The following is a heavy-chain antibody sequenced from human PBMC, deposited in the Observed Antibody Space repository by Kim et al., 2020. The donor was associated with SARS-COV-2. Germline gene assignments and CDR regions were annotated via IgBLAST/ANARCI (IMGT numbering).Heavy chain of an antibody. J-gene: IGHJ6*02. CDR3: ARDMGNRPYYDFWSGYYPSKYYYYGMDV. D-gene: IGHD3-3*01. V-gene: IGHV3-21*01. CDR2: ISSSSSYI. Sequence: AGSLRLSCAASGFTFSSYSMNWVRQAPGKGLEWVSSISSSSSYIYYADSVKGRFTISRDNAKNSLYLQMNSLRAEDTAVYYCARDMGNRPYYDFWSGYYPSKYYYYGMDVWGQGTTVTVSS. CDR1: GFTFSSYS.